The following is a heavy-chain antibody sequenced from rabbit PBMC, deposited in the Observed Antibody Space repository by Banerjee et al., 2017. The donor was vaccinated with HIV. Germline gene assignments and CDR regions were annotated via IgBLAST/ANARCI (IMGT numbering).Heavy chain of an antibody. V-gene: IGHV1S45*01. CDR3: VRDDYGDIDL. D-gene: IGHD2-1*01. CDR2: INVGNSVT. Sequence: QEQLEESGGGLVKPGASLTLTCTAAGFSFGSGYDMCWVRQAPGKGLEWIACINVGNSVTNYASWAKGRFTISKTSSTTVTLQMTSLTAADTATYFCVRDDYGDIDLWGPGTLVTVS. CDR1: GFSFGSGYD. J-gene: IGHJ4*01.